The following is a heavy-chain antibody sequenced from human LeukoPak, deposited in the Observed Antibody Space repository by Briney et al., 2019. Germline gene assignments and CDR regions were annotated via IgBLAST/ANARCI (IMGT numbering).Heavy chain of an antibody. D-gene: IGHD3-22*01. V-gene: IGHV4-34*01. J-gene: IGHJ5*02. CDR2: INHSGST. CDR3: ARTSIYYDRRGYRS. Sequence: PSETLSLTCAVYGGSFSGYYWSWIRQPPGKGLEWIGEINHSGSTNYNPSLKSRVTISVDTSKNQFSLKLSSVTAADTAVYYCARTSIYYDRRGYRSWGQGTLVTVSS. CDR1: GGSFSGYY.